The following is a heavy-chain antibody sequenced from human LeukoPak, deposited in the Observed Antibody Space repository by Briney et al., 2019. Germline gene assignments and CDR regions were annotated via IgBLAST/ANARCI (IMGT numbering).Heavy chain of an antibody. V-gene: IGHV4-59*12. D-gene: IGHD3-16*01. CDR3: ARVGDYALKD. Sequence: SETLSLTCTVSGGSISSYYWSWIRQPPGKGLECIGYIYHSGSTYYNPSLKSRVTISVDRSKNQFSLKLSSVTAADTAVYYCARVGDYALKDWGQGTLVTVSS. CDR1: GGSISSYY. CDR2: IYHSGST. J-gene: IGHJ4*02.